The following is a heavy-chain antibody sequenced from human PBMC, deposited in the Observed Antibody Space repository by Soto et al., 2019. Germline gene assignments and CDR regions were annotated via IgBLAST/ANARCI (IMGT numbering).Heavy chain of an antibody. D-gene: IGHD3-10*01. CDR3: ARAQGGELLWFGELSDYYYYMDV. J-gene: IGHJ6*03. V-gene: IGHV1-46*03. CDR1: GYTFTSYY. CDR2: INPSGGST. Sequence: ASVKVSCKASGYTFTSYYMHWVRQAPGQGLEWMGIINPSGGSTSYAQKFQGRVTMTRDTSTSTVYMELSSLRSEDTAVYYCARAQGGELLWFGELSDYYYYMDVWGKGTTVTVSS.